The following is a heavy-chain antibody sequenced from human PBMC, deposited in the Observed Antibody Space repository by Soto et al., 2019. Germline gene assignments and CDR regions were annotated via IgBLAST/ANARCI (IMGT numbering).Heavy chain of an antibody. J-gene: IGHJ4*02. CDR1: GFTVSSNY. D-gene: IGHD3-10*01. Sequence: GGSLRLSCAASGFTVSSNYMSWVRQAPGKGLEWVSVIYSGGSTYYADSVKGRFTISRDNSKNTLYLQMNSLRAEDTAVYYCARDSHSDYYGSGSYFGYWGQGTLVTVSS. V-gene: IGHV3-66*01. CDR2: IYSGGST. CDR3: ARDSHSDYYGSGSYFGY.